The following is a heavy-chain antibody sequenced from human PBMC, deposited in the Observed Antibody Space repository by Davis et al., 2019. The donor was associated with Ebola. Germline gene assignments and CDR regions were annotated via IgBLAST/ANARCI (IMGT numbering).Heavy chain of an antibody. D-gene: IGHD3-3*01. Sequence: GSLTLSCTDSVITFSSYAMTCVRQAPGKGLEWVSAISGSGGSTYYADSVKGRFTIARDNSKKTLYLQMNSLRAEDTAVYYCAKSGLSFGVVKYHYGMDVWGKGTTVTVSS. J-gene: IGHJ6*04. CDR3: AKSGLSFGVVKYHYGMDV. V-gene: IGHV3-23*01. CDR1: VITFSSYA. CDR2: ISGSGGST.